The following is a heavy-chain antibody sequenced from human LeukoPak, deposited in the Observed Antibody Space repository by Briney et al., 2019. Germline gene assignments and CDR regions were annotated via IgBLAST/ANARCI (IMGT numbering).Heavy chain of an antibody. D-gene: IGHD3-10*01. CDR1: GYTFTSYG. V-gene: IGHV1-18*01. CDR2: ISAYNGNT. Sequence: ASVKVSCKASGYTFTSYGISWVRQAPGQGLEWMGWISAYNGNTNYAQKLQGRVTMTTDTSTGTAYMELRSLRSDDTAVYYCARTRLWFGELLYLDYWGQGTLVTVSS. CDR3: ARTRLWFGELLYLDY. J-gene: IGHJ4*02.